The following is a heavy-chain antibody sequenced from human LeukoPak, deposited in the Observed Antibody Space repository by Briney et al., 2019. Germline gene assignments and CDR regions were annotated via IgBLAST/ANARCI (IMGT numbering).Heavy chain of an antibody. CDR2: ISSSSSYI. CDR3: AELGITMIGGV. CDR1: GFTFSSYS. Sequence: GGSLRLSCAASGFTFSSYSMNWVREAPGKGLEWVSSISSSSSYIYYADSVKGRFTISRDNAKNSLYLQMNSLRAEDTAVYYCAELGITMIGGVWGKGTTVTISS. D-gene: IGHD3-10*02. V-gene: IGHV3-21*01. J-gene: IGHJ6*04.